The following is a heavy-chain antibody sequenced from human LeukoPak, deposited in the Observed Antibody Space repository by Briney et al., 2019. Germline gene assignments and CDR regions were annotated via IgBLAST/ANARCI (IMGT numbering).Heavy chain of an antibody. D-gene: IGHD6-25*01. CDR1: GYSLRNGYH. CDR2: VSQSGST. J-gene: IGHJ4*01. V-gene: IGHV4-38-2*02. Sequence: PSETLSLTCTVSGYSLRNGYHWAWFRQPPGKGLEWIGSVSQSGSTYDNPSLKSRVTISIDTSTNQVSLKMSSVTAADTAVYFCGKNGGYGPIDYLGQGTLVTVSS. CDR3: GKNGGYGPIDY.